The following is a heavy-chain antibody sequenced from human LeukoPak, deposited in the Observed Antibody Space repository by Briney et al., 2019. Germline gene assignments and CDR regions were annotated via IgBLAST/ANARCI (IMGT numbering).Heavy chain of an antibody. V-gene: IGHV3-30*04. CDR2: ISYDGSNK. J-gene: IGHJ3*02. Sequence: GGALRLSCTASGFTFSSYAMHWVRQAPGKGLEGGAVISYDGSNKYYADSVKGRFTISRDNSKNTLYLQMNSLRAEDTAVYYCANEQWLVRAFDIWGQGTMVTVSS. D-gene: IGHD6-19*01. CDR3: ANEQWLVRAFDI. CDR1: GFTFSSYA.